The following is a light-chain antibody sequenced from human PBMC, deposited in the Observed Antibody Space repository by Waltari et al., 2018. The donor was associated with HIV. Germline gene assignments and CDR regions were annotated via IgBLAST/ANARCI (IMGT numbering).Light chain of an antibody. J-gene: IGLJ1*01. CDR2: DVH. CDR3: SSFSSGPSLYI. CDR1: ENDIGLANY. Sequence: SALIQPASVSGSPGQSITISCSGSENDIGLANYVSWYQQFSGKAPKLIIYDVHKRPAVLSVRFSGSKSGNMASLTISGLQTDDEAVYFCSSFSSGPSLYIFG. V-gene: IGLV2-14*03.